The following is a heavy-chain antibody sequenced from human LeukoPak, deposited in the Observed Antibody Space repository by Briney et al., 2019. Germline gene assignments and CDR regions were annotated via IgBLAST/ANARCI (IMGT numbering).Heavy chain of an antibody. CDR3: ARDYVAYDSSGYPPFVDY. V-gene: IGHV3-33*01. J-gene: IGHJ4*02. D-gene: IGHD3-22*01. CDR2: IWYDGNNK. Sequence: PGGSLRLSCAASGFTFSSYGMHWVRRAPGKGLEWVAVIWYDGNNKYYSDSVKGRFTISRDNSKNTLYLQMNSLRAEDTAVYYCARDYVAYDSSGYPPFVDYRGQGTLVTVSS. CDR1: GFTFSSYG.